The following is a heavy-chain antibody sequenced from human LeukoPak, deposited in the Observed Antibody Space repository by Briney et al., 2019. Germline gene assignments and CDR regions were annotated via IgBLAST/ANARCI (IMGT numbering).Heavy chain of an antibody. V-gene: IGHV3-21*01. CDR1: GFTFSSYS. D-gene: IGHD3-22*01. Sequence: GGSLRLSCAASGFTFSSYSMNWVRQAPGKGLEWVSSISSSSSYIYYADSVKGRFTISRDNAKNSLYLQMNSLRAEDTAVYYCARDYDSSGYRWGGFDYWDQGTLVTVSS. CDR3: ARDYDSSGYRWGGFDY. CDR2: ISSSSSYI. J-gene: IGHJ4*02.